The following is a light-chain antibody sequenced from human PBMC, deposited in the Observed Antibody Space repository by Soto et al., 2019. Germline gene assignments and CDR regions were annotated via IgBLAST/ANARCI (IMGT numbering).Light chain of an antibody. J-gene: IGKJ1*01. CDR1: QSVSSY. CDR3: HQRSNWPWT. CDR2: DAS. Sequence: EIVLTQSPATLSLSPGERATLSCRASQSVSSYLAWYQQKPGQAPRLLIYDASNRATGIPARFSGSGSGTDFTLTISRLEPEDFAVYYCHQRSNWPWTFGQGTKVEIK. V-gene: IGKV3-11*01.